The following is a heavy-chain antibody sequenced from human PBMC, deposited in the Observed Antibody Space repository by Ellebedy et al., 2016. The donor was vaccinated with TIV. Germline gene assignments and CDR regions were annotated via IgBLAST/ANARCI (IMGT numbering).Heavy chain of an antibody. CDR3: ARGWTVAGSPDPSFF. Sequence: SVKVSXXASGGTFSNYAINWLRQAPGQGLEWMGGIIPIFGTGNYAQKFQGRVMITADESTSTAYMELSSLRSEDTAVYYCARGWTVAGSPDPSFFWGQGTLVTVSS. V-gene: IGHV1-69*13. CDR2: IIPIFGTG. CDR1: GGTFSNYA. D-gene: IGHD6-19*01. J-gene: IGHJ4*02.